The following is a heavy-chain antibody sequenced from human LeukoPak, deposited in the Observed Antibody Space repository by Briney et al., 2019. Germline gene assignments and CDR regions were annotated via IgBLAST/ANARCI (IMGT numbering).Heavy chain of an antibody. V-gene: IGHV4-59*01. Sequence: PSEALSLTCTVSGGSISSYYWSWIRQPPGKGLEWIGYIYYSGSTNYNPSLKSRVTISVDTSKNQFSLKLSSVTAADTAVYYCARARGGSGSYYNHYYYYYYMDVWGKGTTVTISS. CDR2: IYYSGST. J-gene: IGHJ6*03. CDR3: ARARGGSGSYYNHYYYYYYMDV. CDR1: GGSISSYY. D-gene: IGHD3-10*01.